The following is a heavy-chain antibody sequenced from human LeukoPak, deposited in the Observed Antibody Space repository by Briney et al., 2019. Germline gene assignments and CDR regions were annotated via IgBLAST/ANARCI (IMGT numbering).Heavy chain of an antibody. J-gene: IGHJ3*02. CDR2: VSSSGSYI. D-gene: IGHD3-22*01. CDR3: AKDHPDYYDSSGPDAFDI. V-gene: IGHV3-21*04. Sequence: GGSLRLSCAASGFTFSDYNMRWIRQAPGKGLEWVSSVSSSGSYIYYADSVKGRFTISRDNSKNTLYLQMNSLRAEDTAVYYCAKDHPDYYDSSGPDAFDIWGQGTMVTVSS. CDR1: GFTFSDYN.